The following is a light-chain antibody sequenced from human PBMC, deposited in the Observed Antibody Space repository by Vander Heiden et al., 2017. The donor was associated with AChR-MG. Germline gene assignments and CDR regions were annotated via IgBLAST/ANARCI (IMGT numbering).Light chain of an antibody. CDR2: GAT. CDR3: QHDNKRRFT. V-gene: IGKV3-15*01. CDR1: QNVGSN. Sequence: IVLTQSPVTLSVSPGESATLSCRASQNVGSNLAWYQQKPGQAPRLLIYGATTRATGFPARFSGSGSGTEFTLTISSLQSEDVAVYFCQHDNKRRFTFGQGTRVEIK. J-gene: IGKJ5*01.